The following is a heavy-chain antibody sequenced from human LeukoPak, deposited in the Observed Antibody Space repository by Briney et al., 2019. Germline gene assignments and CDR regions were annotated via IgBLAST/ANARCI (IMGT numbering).Heavy chain of an antibody. D-gene: IGHD3-22*01. Sequence: ASVKVSCKASGYTFTSYDINWVRQATGQGLEWMGWMNPNSGNTGYAQKFQGRVTMTRNTSISTAYMELSSLTSEDTAVYYCGRGMGFSYDSSGPVFDCGGKGKMVTVS. V-gene: IGHV1-8*01. CDR3: GRGMGFSYDSSGPVFDC. J-gene: IGHJ3*01. CDR1: GYTFTSYD. CDR2: MNPNSGNT.